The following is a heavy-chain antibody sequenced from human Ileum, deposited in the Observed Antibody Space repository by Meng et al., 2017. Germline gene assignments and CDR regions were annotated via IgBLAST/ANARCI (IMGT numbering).Heavy chain of an antibody. V-gene: IGHV1-3*04. CDR1: GYTFTRYA. D-gene: IGHD3-9*01. Sequence: QVQLVQSGAAVKKPGASVKVSCKASGYTFTRYAMHWVRQAPGQRLEWMGWINTGNGDAKYSQRFQGRVTITRDTSASKVYMELSSLRSEDTTVYYCARGHQNYDILTGSYWGQGTLVTVSS. J-gene: IGHJ4*02. CDR2: INTGNGDA. CDR3: ARGHQNYDILTGSY.